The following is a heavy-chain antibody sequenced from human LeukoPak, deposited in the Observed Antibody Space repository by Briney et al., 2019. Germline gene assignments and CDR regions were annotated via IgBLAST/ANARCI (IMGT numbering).Heavy chain of an antibody. D-gene: IGHD3-22*01. V-gene: IGHV3-7*01. Sequence: PGGSLRLSCAASGFTFSSYWMSWVRQAPGKRLEWVANIKQDGSEKYYVDSVKGRFTISRDNAKNSLYLQMSSLRADDTAVYYCARDRRLYYYDSGPTGHFQHWGQGTLVTV. CDR3: ARDRRLYYYDSGPTGHFQH. J-gene: IGHJ1*01. CDR2: IKQDGSEK. CDR1: GFTFSSYW.